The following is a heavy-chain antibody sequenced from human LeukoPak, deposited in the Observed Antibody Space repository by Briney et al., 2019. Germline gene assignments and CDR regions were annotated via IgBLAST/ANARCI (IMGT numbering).Heavy chain of an antibody. V-gene: IGHV3-30*04. Sequence: GGSLRLSCAASGFTFSSYTMQWLRQTPGKGLEWVGIILSDGKSDFYADSVKGRFTISRDNSKNTLYLHMNSLREDDTAVYYCAKGLHASSWYGGSWGRGTLVTVSS. CDR2: ILSDGKSD. CDR1: GFTFSSYT. CDR3: AKGLHASSWYGGS. D-gene: IGHD6-13*01. J-gene: IGHJ5*02.